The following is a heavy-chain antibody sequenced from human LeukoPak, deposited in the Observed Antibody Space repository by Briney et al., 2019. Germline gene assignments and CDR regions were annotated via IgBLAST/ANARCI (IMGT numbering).Heavy chain of an antibody. CDR2: INPSGGST. J-gene: IGHJ5*02. D-gene: IGHD2-15*01. Sequence: ASVKVSCKASGYTFTSYYMRWVRQAPGQGLEWMGIINPSGGSTSYAQKFQGRVTMTRDTSTSTVYMELSSLRSEDTAVYYCARVLGRWWFDPWGQGTLVTVSS. V-gene: IGHV1-46*01. CDR1: GYTFTSYY. CDR3: ARVLGRWWFDP.